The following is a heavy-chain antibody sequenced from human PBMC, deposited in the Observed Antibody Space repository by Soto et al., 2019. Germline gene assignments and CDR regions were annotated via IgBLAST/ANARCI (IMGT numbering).Heavy chain of an antibody. Sequence: QVQLQQWGAGLLKPSETLSLTCAVYGGSFSGYYWSWIRQPPGKGLEWIGEINHSGSTNYNPSLKSRVTISVDTSKNQFSLKLSSVTAADTAVYYCARAPDSSSWLSYYYYYYGMDVW. CDR1: GGSFSGYY. V-gene: IGHV4-34*01. CDR3: ARAPDSSSWLSYYYYYYGMDV. J-gene: IGHJ6*01. D-gene: IGHD6-13*01. CDR2: INHSGST.